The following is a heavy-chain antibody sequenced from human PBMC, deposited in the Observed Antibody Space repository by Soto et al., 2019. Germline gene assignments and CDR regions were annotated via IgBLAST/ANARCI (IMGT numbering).Heavy chain of an antibody. CDR3: ARGLPGMITVGGNWFDP. J-gene: IGHJ5*02. CDR1: GYTFTSYD. D-gene: IGHD3-16*01. Sequence: QVQLVQSGAEVKKPGASVKVSYKASGYTFTSYDINWVRQATGQGLEWMGWMNPNSGNTGYAQKFQGRVTMTRNTSISTAYMELSSLRSEDTAVYYCARGLPGMITVGGNWFDPLGQGTLVTVSA. CDR2: MNPNSGNT. V-gene: IGHV1-8*01.